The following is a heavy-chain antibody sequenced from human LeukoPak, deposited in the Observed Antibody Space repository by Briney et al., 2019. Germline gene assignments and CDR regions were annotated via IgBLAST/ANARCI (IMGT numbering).Heavy chain of an antibody. J-gene: IGHJ4*02. CDR3: AVGGYSSGWNEFDY. Sequence: KSSETLSLTCSVSGGSIDNTPYWWVWIRQPPGKGLEWVGSIYYSGGTHYKSSLESRVVISADTSKNQFSLRLTSVTAADTAVYYCAVGGYSSGWNEFDYWGQGTLVTVSS. V-gene: IGHV4-39*07. CDR1: GGSIDNTPYW. D-gene: IGHD6-19*01. CDR2: IYYSGGT.